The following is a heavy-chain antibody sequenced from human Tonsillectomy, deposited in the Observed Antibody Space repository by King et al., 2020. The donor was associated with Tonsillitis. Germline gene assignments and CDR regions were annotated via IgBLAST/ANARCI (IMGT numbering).Heavy chain of an antibody. J-gene: IGHJ6*02. Sequence: VQLVESGGGVVQPGRSLRLSCAASGFTFSSYGMHWVRQAPGKGLEWVAVISYDGSNKYYADSVKGRFTISRDNSKNTLYLQMNSLRAEDTAVYYCAIDSSSSTSCYWWDYYYYGMEVWGQGTTVTVSS. CDR3: AIDSSSSTSCYWWDYYYYGMEV. CDR2: ISYDGSNK. D-gene: IGHD2-2*01. CDR1: GFTFSSYG. V-gene: IGHV3-30*03.